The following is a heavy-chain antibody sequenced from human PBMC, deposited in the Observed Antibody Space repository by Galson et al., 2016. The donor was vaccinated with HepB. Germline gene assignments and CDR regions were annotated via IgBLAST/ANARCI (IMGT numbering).Heavy chain of an antibody. CDR2: IYSGGST. V-gene: IGHV3-53*01. J-gene: IGHJ4*02. Sequence: SLRLSCAASGFTVSSSYMSWVRQAPGKGLEWVSVIYSGGSTYYADSVKGRFTISRDKSKNTLYLQMNSRKAEDTAVYYCARGDTSGSPGRDYWGQGTLVTVSS. CDR1: GFTVSSSY. D-gene: IGHD3-22*01. CDR3: ARGDTSGSPGRDY.